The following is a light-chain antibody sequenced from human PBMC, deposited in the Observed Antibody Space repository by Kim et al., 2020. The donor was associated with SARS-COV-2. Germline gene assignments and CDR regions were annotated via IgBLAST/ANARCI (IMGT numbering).Light chain of an antibody. CDR2: GSF. Sequence: QSVLTQPPSASGTLGQWVTISCSGSSSNIGANTVNWFQKRPGTAPKLLVYGSFQRPSGVPDRFSGSKFGTSASLGISGLQSEDEIDYYCASWDDSLNGWVFGGGTQLTVL. CDR1: SSNIGANT. J-gene: IGLJ3*02. CDR3: ASWDDSLNGWV. V-gene: IGLV1-44*01.